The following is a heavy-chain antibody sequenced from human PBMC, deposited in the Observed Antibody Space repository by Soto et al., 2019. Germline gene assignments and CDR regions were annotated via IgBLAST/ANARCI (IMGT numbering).Heavy chain of an antibody. V-gene: IGHV3-23*01. D-gene: IGHD3-10*01. CDR1: GLTFSSYA. CDR3: AKSFRSLYYYYMDV. CDR2: ISGSGGST. Sequence: GGSLRLSCAASGLTFSSYAISWVRQAPGKGLEWVSAISGSGGSTYYADSVKGRFTISRDNSKNTLYLQMNSLRAEDTAVYYCAKSFRSLYYYYMDVWGKGTTVTVSS. J-gene: IGHJ6*03.